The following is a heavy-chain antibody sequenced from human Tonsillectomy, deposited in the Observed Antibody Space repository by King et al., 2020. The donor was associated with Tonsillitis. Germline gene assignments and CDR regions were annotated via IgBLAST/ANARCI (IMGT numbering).Heavy chain of an antibody. CDR1: AFTFRSYA. Sequence: VQLVESGGGVVQPGRSLRLSCAASAFTFRSYAMHWVRQAPGKGLEWMAVISFEGNNKYYADSVKGRFTISRDNSKNTLYLQMNSLRAEDTAVYYCARLIPERIVLVIADAFDTWGQGTMVTVSS. V-gene: IGHV3-30*04. CDR2: ISFEGNNK. CDR3: ARLIPERIVLVIADAFDT. J-gene: IGHJ3*02. D-gene: IGHD3-22*01.